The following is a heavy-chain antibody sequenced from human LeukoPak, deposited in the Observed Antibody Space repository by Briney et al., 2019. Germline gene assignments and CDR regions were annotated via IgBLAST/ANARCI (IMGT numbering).Heavy chain of an antibody. CDR1: GYTFTSYY. V-gene: IGHV1-2*02. D-gene: IGHD3-3*01. Sequence: ASVKVSCKASGYTFTSYYMHWVRQAPGQGLEWMGWINPNSGGTNYAQKFQGRVTMTRDTSISTAYMELSRLRSDDTAVYYCARDVTIFGVVIFDYWGQGTLVTVSS. CDR3: ARDVTIFGVVIFDY. J-gene: IGHJ4*02. CDR2: INPNSGGT.